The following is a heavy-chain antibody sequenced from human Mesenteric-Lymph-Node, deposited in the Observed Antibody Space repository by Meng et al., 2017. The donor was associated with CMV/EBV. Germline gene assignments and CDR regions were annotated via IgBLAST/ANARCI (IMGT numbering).Heavy chain of an antibody. D-gene: IGHD1/OR15-1a*01. CDR1: GGSVSSGSYY. J-gene: IGHJ4*02. CDR3: ARGWRTGTRYDY. Sequence: SETLSLTCTVSGGSVSSGSYYWSWIRQPPGKGLEWIGEINHSGSTNYNPSLKSRVTISVDTSKNQFSLKLSSVTAADTAVYYCARGWRTGTRYDYWGQGTLVTVSS. V-gene: IGHV4-39*07. CDR2: INHSGST.